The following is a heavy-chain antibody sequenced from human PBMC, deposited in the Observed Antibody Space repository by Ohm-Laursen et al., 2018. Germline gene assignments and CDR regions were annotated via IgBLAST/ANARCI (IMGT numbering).Heavy chain of an antibody. Sequence: SLRLSCTASGFTFSDYYMSWVRQAPGKGLEWVSGNSGSGDSTHYAASVKGRFTISRDNSKNMLYLQMNSLRAEDTAVYYCAKDAADAWLDDAFDIWGQGTMVTVSS. CDR1: GFTFSDYY. CDR3: AKDAADAWLDDAFDI. V-gene: IGHV3-23*01. D-gene: IGHD5-12*01. J-gene: IGHJ3*02. CDR2: NSGSGDST.